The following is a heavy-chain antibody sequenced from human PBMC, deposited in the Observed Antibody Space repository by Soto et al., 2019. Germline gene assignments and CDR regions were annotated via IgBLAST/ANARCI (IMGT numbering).Heavy chain of an antibody. Sequence: SDTLSLTCTVSGDSISRYYWSWIRRPPGKGLEWLGYIYYTGSTNYNSSLKSRVTISVDTSKRQFSLRLSSVTAADTALYYCAIHAFASGFYYGMDVWGQGTTVT. CDR1: GDSISRYY. J-gene: IGHJ6*02. D-gene: IGHD3-10*01. CDR2: IYYTGST. V-gene: IGHV4-59*08. CDR3: AIHAFASGFYYGMDV.